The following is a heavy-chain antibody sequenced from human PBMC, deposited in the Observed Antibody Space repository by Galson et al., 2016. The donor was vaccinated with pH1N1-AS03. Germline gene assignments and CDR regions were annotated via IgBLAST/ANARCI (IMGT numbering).Heavy chain of an antibody. D-gene: IGHD6-19*01. CDR1: GFPFSTYG. CDR3: ANIPVAGSWYFHL. Sequence: SLRLSCAASGFPFSTYGMTWVRQSLDKGLEWVSSISYGGDLTYYAESVKGRFSVSRDNSRNTPYLQLSNLRAEDTALYYCANIPVAGSWYFHLWGQGTLVTVSS. V-gene: IGHV3-23*01. J-gene: IGHJ1*01. CDR2: ISYGGDLT.